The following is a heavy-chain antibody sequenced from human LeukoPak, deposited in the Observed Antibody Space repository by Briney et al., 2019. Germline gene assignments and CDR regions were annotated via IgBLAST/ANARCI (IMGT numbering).Heavy chain of an antibody. Sequence: GGSLRLSCAASGFTFSSYAMSWVRQAPGKGLEWVSAISGSGGSTYYADSVKGRFTISRDNSKNTLYLQMNSLRAEDTAVYYCAKMTLVYYGSGSYEDYWGQGTLVTVSS. CDR3: AKMTLVYYGSGSYEDY. J-gene: IGHJ4*02. CDR1: GFTFSSYA. V-gene: IGHV3-23*01. CDR2: ISGSGGST. D-gene: IGHD3-10*01.